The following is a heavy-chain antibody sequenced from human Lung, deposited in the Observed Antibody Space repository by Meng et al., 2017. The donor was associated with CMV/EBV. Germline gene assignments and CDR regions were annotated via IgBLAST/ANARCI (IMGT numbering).Heavy chain of an antibody. Sequence: ASVXVSXKASGYPFTIYYMHWVRQAPGQGLEWMGIINPSAGGTSYAQKFRGRLTMTRDTSTSTVYMELGSLRSEDTAVYYCARDRGYANSWYEADYWGQGTLVTVSS. CDR1: GYPFTIYY. D-gene: IGHD6-13*01. CDR2: INPSAGGT. CDR3: ARDRGYANSWYEADY. J-gene: IGHJ4*02. V-gene: IGHV1-46*01.